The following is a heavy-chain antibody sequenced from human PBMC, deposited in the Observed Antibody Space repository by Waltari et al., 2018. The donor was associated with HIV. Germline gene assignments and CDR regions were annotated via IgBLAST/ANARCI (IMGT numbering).Heavy chain of an antibody. D-gene: IGHD3-3*01. Sequence: QGQVLESGGRVVRAAESLTLSCVGSGFSFGSYAVHWVRQSAMKRLEWLGGVSFVGGKVVVADSVKGRFSVSRDRSRDVLTLEMTGLRVEDSGLYYCVKFAGPTIFGFFFDSKDIWGPGTAVTVS. CDR1: GFSFGSYA. V-gene: IGHV3-30*18. CDR3: VKFAGPTIFGFFFDSKDI. CDR2: VSFVGGKV. J-gene: IGHJ3*02.